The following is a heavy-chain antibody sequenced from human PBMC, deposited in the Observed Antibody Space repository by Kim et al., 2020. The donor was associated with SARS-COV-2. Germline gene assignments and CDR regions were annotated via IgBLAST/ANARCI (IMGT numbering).Heavy chain of an antibody. J-gene: IGHJ5*02. D-gene: IGHD5-18*01. CDR1: GYTFTSYA. CDR3: AREKYSYGLNWFDP. Sequence: ASVKVSCKASGYTFTSYAMNWVRQAPGQGLEWMGWINTNTGNPTYAQGFTGRFVFSFDTSVSTAYLQISSLKAEDTAVYYCAREKYSYGLNWFDPWGQGTLVTVPS. V-gene: IGHV7-4-1*02. CDR2: INTNTGNP.